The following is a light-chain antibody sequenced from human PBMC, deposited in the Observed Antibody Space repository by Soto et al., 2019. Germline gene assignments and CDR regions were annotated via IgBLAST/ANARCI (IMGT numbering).Light chain of an antibody. CDR3: HQYGGSPGT. V-gene: IGKV3-15*01. CDR2: SAS. J-gene: IGKJ1*01. Sequence: EIVMTQSPVTLSVSPGERATLSCRASQSVSDHLAWYQQKPGQAPRLLIYSASTRATGIPARFSGSGSGTEFTLTISSLQSEDFAVYYCHQYGGSPGTLGQGTKVDIK. CDR1: QSVSDH.